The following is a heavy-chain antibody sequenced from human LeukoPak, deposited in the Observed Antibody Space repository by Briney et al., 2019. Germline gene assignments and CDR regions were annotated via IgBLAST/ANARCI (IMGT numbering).Heavy chain of an antibody. CDR2: INHSGST. D-gene: IGHD3-3*01. J-gene: IGHJ4*02. V-gene: IGHV4-34*01. Sequence: PSETLSLTCAVYGGSFSGYYWSWIRQPPGKGLEWIGEINHSGSTNYNPSLKSRVTISVDTSKNQFSLKLSSVTAADTAVYYCARVGLFVEKPYFDYWGQGTLVTVSS. CDR3: ARVGLFVEKPYFDY. CDR1: GGSFSGYY.